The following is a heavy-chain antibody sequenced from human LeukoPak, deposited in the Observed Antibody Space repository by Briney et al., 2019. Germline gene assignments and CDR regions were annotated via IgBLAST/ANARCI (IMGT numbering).Heavy chain of an antibody. J-gene: IGHJ6*04. CDR2: ISSSGSTI. Sequence: GGSLRLSCAASGFTFSSYEMNWVRQAPGKGLEWVSYISSSGSTIYYADSVKGRFTISRDNAKNSLYLQMSSLRAEDTAVYYCAELGITMIGGVWGKGTTVTISS. D-gene: IGHD3-10*02. CDR1: GFTFSSYE. CDR3: AELGITMIGGV. V-gene: IGHV3-48*03.